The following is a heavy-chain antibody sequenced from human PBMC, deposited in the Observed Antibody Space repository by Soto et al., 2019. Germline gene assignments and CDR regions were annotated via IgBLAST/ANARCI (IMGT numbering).Heavy chain of an antibody. V-gene: IGHV3-74*01. CDR1: GGSISSSSYY. CDR3: AKDSWYFDL. Sequence: ETLSLTCTVSGGSISSSSYYWGWIRQPPGKGLVWVSRIDTSGSSTSYADSVKGRFTISRDNAKNTVSLQMNSLRAEDTGVYYCAKDSWYFDLWSQGSLVTVSS. CDR2: IDTSGSST. D-gene: IGHD6-13*01. J-gene: IGHJ4*02.